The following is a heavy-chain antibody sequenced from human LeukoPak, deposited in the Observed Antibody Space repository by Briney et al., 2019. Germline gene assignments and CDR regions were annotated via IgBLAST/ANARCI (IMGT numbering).Heavy chain of an antibody. V-gene: IGHV1-69*01. CDR1: GGTFSSYA. CDR2: IIPIFGTA. Sequence: SVTVSCKASGGTFSSYAISWVRQAPGQGLEWMGGIIPIFGTANYAQKFQGRVTITADESTSTAYMELRSLRSDDPAVYYCARGWDLDYWGQGTQVTVSS. CDR3: ARGWDLDY. J-gene: IGHJ4*02. D-gene: IGHD1-26*01.